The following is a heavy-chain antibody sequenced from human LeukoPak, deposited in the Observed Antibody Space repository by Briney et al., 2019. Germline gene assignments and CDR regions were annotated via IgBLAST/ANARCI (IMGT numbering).Heavy chain of an antibody. CDR2: INHSGST. CDR1: GGSFSGYY. Sequence: NPSETLSLTCAVYGGSFSGYYWSWIRQPPGKGLEWIGEINHSGSTNYNPSLKSRVTISVDTSKNQFSLKLSSVTAADTAAYYCARDARIVVVPAAMREAPNWFDPWGQGTLVTVSS. J-gene: IGHJ5*02. CDR3: ARDARIVVVPAAMREAPNWFDP. D-gene: IGHD2-2*01. V-gene: IGHV4-34*01.